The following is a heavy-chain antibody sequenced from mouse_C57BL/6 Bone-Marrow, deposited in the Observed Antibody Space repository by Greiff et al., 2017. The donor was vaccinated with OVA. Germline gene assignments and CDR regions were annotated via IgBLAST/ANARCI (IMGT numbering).Heavy chain of an antibody. CDR1: GYTFTSYW. D-gene: IGHD2-3*01. CDR2: IDPSDSYT. Sequence: QVQLQQPGAELVRPGTSVKLSCKASGYTFTSYWMHWVKQRPGQGLEWIGVIDPSDSYTNYNQKFKGKATLTVDTSSSTAYMQLSSLTSEDSAVYYCARRDDGYWFDYWGQGTTLTVSS. V-gene: IGHV1-59*01. CDR3: ARRDDGYWFDY. J-gene: IGHJ2*01.